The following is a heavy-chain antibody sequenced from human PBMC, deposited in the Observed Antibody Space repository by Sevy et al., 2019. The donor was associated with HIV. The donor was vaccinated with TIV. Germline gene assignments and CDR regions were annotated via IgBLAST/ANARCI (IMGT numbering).Heavy chain of an antibody. CDR1: GFTFSSYG. D-gene: IGHD4-17*01. CDR3: AKSLETGYGGNRYYYYYCMDV. V-gene: IGHV3-30*18. J-gene: IGHJ6*02. Sequence: GGSLRLSCAASGFTFSSYGMRWVRQAPGKGLEWVAVISYDGSNKYYADSVKGRVTISRDNSNTTLDLQMNSLRAENTAVYYCAKSLETGYGGNRYYYYYCMDVWGQGTTVTVSS. CDR2: ISYDGSNK.